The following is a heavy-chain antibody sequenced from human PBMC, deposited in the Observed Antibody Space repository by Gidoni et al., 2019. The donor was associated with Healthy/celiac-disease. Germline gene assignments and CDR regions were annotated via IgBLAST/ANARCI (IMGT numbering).Heavy chain of an antibody. CDR2: ISSSGSTI. CDR3: ARDNKVVAALPGPYYYGMDV. J-gene: IGHJ6*02. Sequence: EVQLVESGGGLVQPGGSLRLSCAASGFTFSSYEMNWVRQAPGKGLEWVSYISSSGSTIYYADSVKGRFTISRDNAKNSLYLQMNSLRAEDTAVYYCARDNKVVAALPGPYYYGMDVWGQGTTVTVSS. V-gene: IGHV3-48*03. D-gene: IGHD2-15*01. CDR1: GFTFSSYE.